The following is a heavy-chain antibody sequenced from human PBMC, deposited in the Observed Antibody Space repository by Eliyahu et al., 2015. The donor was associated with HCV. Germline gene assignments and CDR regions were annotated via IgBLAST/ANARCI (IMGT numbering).Heavy chain of an antibody. CDR2: INHSGST. D-gene: IGHD6-19*01. V-gene: IGHV4-34*01. CDR3: ARDRALIFSGWFPNFGY. J-gene: IGHJ4*02. CDR1: GGSFSGYX. Sequence: QVQLQQWGAGLLXPSETLSXTXXXXGGSFSGYXWSWIRQPPGKGLEWIGEINHSGSTNYNPSLKSRVTISVDTSKNQFSLKLSSVTAADTAVYYCARDRALIFSGWFPNFGYWGQGTLVTVSS.